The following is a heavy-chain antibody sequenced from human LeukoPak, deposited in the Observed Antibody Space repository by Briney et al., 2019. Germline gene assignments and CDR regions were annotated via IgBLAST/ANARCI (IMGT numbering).Heavy chain of an antibody. CDR2: ISGSGGST. D-gene: IGHD3-22*01. Sequence: GRSLRLSCAASGFTFSSYAMSWVRQAPGKGLEWVSAISGSGGSTYYADSVKGRFTISRDNSKNTLYLQMNSLRAEDTAVYYCAKALGGYYYDSSGYYYWGQGTLVAVSS. CDR1: GFTFSSYA. CDR3: AKALGGYYYDSSGYYY. J-gene: IGHJ4*02. V-gene: IGHV3-23*01.